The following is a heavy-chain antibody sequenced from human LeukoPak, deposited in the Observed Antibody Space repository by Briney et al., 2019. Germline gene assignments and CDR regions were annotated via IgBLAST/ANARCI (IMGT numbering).Heavy chain of an antibody. CDR2: IYSGTI. J-gene: IGHJ4*02. V-gene: IGHV3-53*01. CDR1: GFTVSSNS. D-gene: IGHD3-16*01. CDR3: ARDQGGGSSY. Sequence: GGSLRLSCTVSGFTVSSNSMSWVRQAPGKGLEWVSFIYSGTIHYSDSVKGRFTISRDNSKNTLYLQMNSLRAEDSGVYYCARDQGGGSSYWGQGTLVTVSS.